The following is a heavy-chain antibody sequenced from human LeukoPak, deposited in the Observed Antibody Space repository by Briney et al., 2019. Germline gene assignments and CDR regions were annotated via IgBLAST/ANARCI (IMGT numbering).Heavy chain of an antibody. Sequence: ASETLSLTCTVSGGSISSSSYYWGWIRQPPGKGLEWIGSIYYSGSTYYNPSLKSRVTISVDTSKNQFSLKLSSVTAADTVVYYCARGSWIGNYFDYWGQGTLVTVSS. J-gene: IGHJ4*02. CDR1: GGSISSSSYY. CDR3: ARGSWIGNYFDY. CDR2: IYYSGST. V-gene: IGHV4-39*07. D-gene: IGHD3-10*01.